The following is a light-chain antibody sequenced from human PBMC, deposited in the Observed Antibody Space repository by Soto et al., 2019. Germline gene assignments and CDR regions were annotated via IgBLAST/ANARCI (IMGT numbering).Light chain of an antibody. Sequence: DIQMTQSPSSLSASVGDRVTITCRASQSISSYLNWYQQKPGKAPKLLIYAASSLQSGVPSRLSGSGSGTDFTLTISRLEPEDFAVYYCQQYGGSATFGQGTRLEIK. CDR1: QSISSY. J-gene: IGKJ5*01. V-gene: IGKV1-39*01. CDR3: QQYGGSAT. CDR2: AAS.